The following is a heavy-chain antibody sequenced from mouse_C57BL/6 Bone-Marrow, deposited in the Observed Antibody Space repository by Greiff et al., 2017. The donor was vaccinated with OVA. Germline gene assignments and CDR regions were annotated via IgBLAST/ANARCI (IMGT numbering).Heavy chain of an antibody. CDR1: GFTFSSYA. CDR2: ISDGGSYT. V-gene: IGHV5-4*01. D-gene: IGHD1-1*01. J-gene: IGHJ1*03. CDR3: ARDGITTVVATDFDG. Sequence: EVQGVESGGGLVKPGGSLKLSCAASGFTFSSYAMSWVRQTPEKRLEWVATISDGGSYTYYPDNVKGRFTISRDNAKNNLYLQMSHLKSEDTAMYYCARDGITTVVATDFDGWGTGTTVTVSS.